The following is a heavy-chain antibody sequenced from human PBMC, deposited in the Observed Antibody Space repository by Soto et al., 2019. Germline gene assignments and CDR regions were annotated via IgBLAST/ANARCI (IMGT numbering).Heavy chain of an antibody. CDR1: GFSLSTSGVG. V-gene: IGHV2-5*02. CDR3: AFRQEYRGSWVAGWFDP. D-gene: IGHD6-13*01. CDR2: LYWDDDK. Sequence: QITLKESGPTVVKPTQTLTLTCTFSGFSLSTSGVGVGWIRQPPGKALEWLALLYWDDDKRYSPSLKTRLTINKDTPRNQVDLTMTNMDPVDTATYYCAFRQEYRGSWVAGWFDPWGQGTLVTVSS. J-gene: IGHJ5*02.